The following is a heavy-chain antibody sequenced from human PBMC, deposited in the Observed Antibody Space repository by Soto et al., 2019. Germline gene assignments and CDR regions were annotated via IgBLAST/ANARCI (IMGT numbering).Heavy chain of an antibody. V-gene: IGHV4-59*08. D-gene: IGHD6-19*01. CDR3: ARQVGGWAPWYFDY. CDR1: GGSISSYY. J-gene: IGHJ4*02. Sequence: QVQLQESGPGLVKYSETLSLTCTVSGGSISSYYWSWIRQPPGKGLEWIGYIYYSGSTNYNPSLSSRVTISVDTSKNQFSLKLSSVTAADTAVYYCARQVGGWAPWYFDYWGQGTLGTVSS. CDR2: IYYSGST.